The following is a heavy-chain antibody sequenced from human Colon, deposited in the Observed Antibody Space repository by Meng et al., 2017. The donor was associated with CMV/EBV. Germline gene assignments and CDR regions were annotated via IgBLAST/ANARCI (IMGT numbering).Heavy chain of an antibody. CDR3: ARSLTPFTGSSRNYYYYGMDV. J-gene: IGHJ6*02. Sequence: SETLSLTCTVSGDSITSGNYYWSWIRHHPGKDLEWIGNIYYTGNTQYNPSLKSRVTISVDTSQNQFSLKLSSVTAADTALYYCARSLTPFTGSSRNYYYYGMDVWGQGTTVTVSS. CDR1: GDSITSGNYY. D-gene: IGHD6-13*01. CDR2: IYYTGNT. V-gene: IGHV4-31*03.